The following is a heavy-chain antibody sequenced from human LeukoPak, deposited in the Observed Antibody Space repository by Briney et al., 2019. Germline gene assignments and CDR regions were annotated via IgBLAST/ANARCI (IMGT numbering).Heavy chain of an antibody. Sequence: GRSLRLSCAASGFNFNSHGMHWVRQAPGKGLEWVALIPSDGSYTYYADSVKGRFTISRDNSKNTLYLQMNSLRAEDTAVYYCARQSPLLGYCSGGSCYGALDIWGQGTMVTVSS. J-gene: IGHJ3*02. V-gene: IGHV3-30*03. CDR3: ARQSPLLGYCSGGSCYGALDI. CDR1: GFNFNSHG. CDR2: IPSDGSYT. D-gene: IGHD2-15*01.